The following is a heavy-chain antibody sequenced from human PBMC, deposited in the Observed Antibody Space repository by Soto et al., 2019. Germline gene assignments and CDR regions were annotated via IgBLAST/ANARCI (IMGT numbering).Heavy chain of an antibody. V-gene: IGHV3-7*05. Sequence: EVQLVESGGGLVQPGGSLRLSCAASGFTFSDYWRSWVRQAPGKGLECVANIKRDGSEKYYVDPVKGRFTISRDNAKNSLYLQMNSLRAEDTAVYYCATSMGRGGNDYWGQGTLVNVSS. J-gene: IGHJ4*02. CDR2: IKRDGSEK. CDR1: GFTFSDYW. CDR3: ATSMGRGGNDY. D-gene: IGHD3-10*01.